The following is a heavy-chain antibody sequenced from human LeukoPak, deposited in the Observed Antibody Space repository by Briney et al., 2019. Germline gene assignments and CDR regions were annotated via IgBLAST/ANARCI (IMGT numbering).Heavy chain of an antibody. J-gene: IGHJ4*02. Sequence: SETLSLTCAVYGGSFSGYYWSWIRQPPGKGLEWIGEINHSGSTNYNPSLKSRVTISVDTSKNQFSLKLSSVTAADTAVYYCARGRGYSDYWGQGTLVTVSS. CDR3: ARGRGYSDY. V-gene: IGHV4-34*01. CDR2: INHSGST. D-gene: IGHD5-18*01. CDR1: GGSFSGYY.